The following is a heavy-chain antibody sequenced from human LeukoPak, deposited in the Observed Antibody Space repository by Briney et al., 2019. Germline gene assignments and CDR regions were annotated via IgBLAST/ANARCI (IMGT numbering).Heavy chain of an antibody. CDR3: ARQPLLGSYWFFDL. D-gene: IGHD2-8*02. J-gene: IGHJ2*01. CDR2: IYTSGST. CDR1: GASIRSYY. Sequence: PSETLSLTCTVSGASIRSYYWSWIRQPPGKGLKWIGYIYTSGSTSYNASLKSRVTISLDTSKNQFSLKLSSVTAADTAVYYCARQPLLGSYWFFDLWGRGTLVTVSS. V-gene: IGHV4-4*09.